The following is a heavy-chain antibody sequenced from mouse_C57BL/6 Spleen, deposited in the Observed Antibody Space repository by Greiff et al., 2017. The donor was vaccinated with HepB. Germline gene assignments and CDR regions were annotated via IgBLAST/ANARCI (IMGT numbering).Heavy chain of an antibody. V-gene: IGHV5-17*01. Sequence: EVQLVESGGGLVKPGGSLKLSCAASGFTFSDYGMHWVRQAPEKGLEWVAYISSGSSTIYYADTVKGRFTISRDNAKNTLFLQMTSLRSEDTAMYYCARETNYYGSRDYYFDYWGQGTTLTVSS. CDR2: ISSGSSTI. D-gene: IGHD1-1*01. CDR1: GFTFSDYG. J-gene: IGHJ2*01. CDR3: ARETNYYGSRDYYFDY.